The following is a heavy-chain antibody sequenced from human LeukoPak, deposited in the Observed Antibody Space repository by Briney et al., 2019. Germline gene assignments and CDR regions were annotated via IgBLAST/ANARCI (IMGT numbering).Heavy chain of an antibody. CDR1: GGSISSYY. J-gene: IGHJ5*02. CDR2: IYYSGST. Sequence: SETLSLTCTVSGGSISSYYWSWIRQPPGKGLEWIGYIYYSGSTNYSPSLKSRVTISVDTSKNQFSLKLSSVTAADTAVYYCARGDSSSWSGYWFDPWGQGTLVTVSS. CDR3: ARGDSSSWSGYWFDP. D-gene: IGHD6-13*01. V-gene: IGHV4-59*01.